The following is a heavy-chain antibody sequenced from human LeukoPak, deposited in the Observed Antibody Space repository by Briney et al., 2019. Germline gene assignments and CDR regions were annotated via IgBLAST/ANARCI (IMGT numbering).Heavy chain of an antibody. V-gene: IGHV1-18*01. CDR3: ARGGQDSSGYYYDPIAFDI. Sequence: ASVKVSCKASGYTFTSYGISWVRQAPGQGLEWMGWISAYNGNTNYAQKLQGRVTMTTDTSTSTAYMELRSLRSDDTAVYYCARGGQDSSGYYYDPIAFDIWGQGTMVTVSS. D-gene: IGHD3-22*01. CDR1: GYTFTSYG. J-gene: IGHJ3*02. CDR2: ISAYNGNT.